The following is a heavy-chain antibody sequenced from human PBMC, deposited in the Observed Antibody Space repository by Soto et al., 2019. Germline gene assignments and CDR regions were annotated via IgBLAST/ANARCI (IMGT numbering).Heavy chain of an antibody. CDR2: FRTSGDGGTT. D-gene: IGHD3-10*01. V-gene: IGHV3-23*01. J-gene: IGHJ4*02. CDR3: AKKVNSGPGSQYFDY. Sequence: EVQLLESGGGLVQPGGSLRHSCAASGFTFSSYSMSWVRQAPGKGLEWVSGFRTSGDGGTTYYADSVKGRFTISRDNSKNMLFLQMNSLRAEDTAIYYCAKKVNSGPGSQYFDYWGQGTLVTVSS. CDR1: GFTFSSYS.